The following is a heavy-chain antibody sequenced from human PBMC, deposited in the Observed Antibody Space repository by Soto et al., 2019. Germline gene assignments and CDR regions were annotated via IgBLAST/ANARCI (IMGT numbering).Heavy chain of an antibody. CDR3: ARQGITGTRYYYYGMDV. D-gene: IGHD1-7*01. V-gene: IGHV5-10-1*01. CDR2: IDPSDSYT. J-gene: IGHJ6*02. CDR1: GYSFTSYW. Sequence: HGESLKISCKGSGYSFTSYWISWVRQMPGKGLEWMGRIDPSDSYTNYSPSFQGHVTISADKSISTAYLQWSSLKASDTAMYYCARQGITGTRYYYYGMDVWGQGTTVTVSS.